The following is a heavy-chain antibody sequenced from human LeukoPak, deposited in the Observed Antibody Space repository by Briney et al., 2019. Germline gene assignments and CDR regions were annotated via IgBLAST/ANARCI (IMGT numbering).Heavy chain of an antibody. Sequence: SETLSLTCTVSGGSISSGDYYWSWIRQPPGKGLEWIVYIYSSGSSYYNSSLKSRVTISADTSKNHFSLKLSSVTAADTAVYYCARVLVTGSGNYFPFDYWGQGTLVTVSS. CDR3: ARVLVTGSGNYFPFDY. CDR2: IYSSGSS. CDR1: GGSISSGDYY. J-gene: IGHJ4*02. V-gene: IGHV4-30-4*01. D-gene: IGHD3-10*01.